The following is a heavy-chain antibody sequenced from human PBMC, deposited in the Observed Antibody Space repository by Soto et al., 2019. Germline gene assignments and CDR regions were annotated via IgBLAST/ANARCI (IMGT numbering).Heavy chain of an antibody. V-gene: IGHV4-59*01. Sequence: SETLSLTCSVSGGSISSYYWSWIRQPPGKGLEWIGYIYYSGSTNYNPSLKSRVTISVDTSKNQFSLKLSSVTAADTAVYYCASSNIAAAGFYYYALDVWGRGTTVTVSS. D-gene: IGHD6-13*01. J-gene: IGHJ6*02. CDR2: IYYSGST. CDR3: ASSNIAAAGFYYYALDV. CDR1: GGSISSYY.